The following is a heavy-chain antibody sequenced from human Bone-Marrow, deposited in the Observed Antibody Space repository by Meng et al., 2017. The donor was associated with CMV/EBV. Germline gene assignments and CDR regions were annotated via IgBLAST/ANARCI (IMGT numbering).Heavy chain of an antibody. V-gene: IGHV1-8*01. CDR3: ARMWSLDNSNVNWFDP. Sequence: ASVKVSCKASGYTFTNYDINWVRQAPGQGLEWMGWMNPNIGNTGYAQKFQGRVTMTRDTSISTAYMELSSLRSEDTAVYYRARMWSLDNSNVNWFDPWGQGTLVTVSS. D-gene: IGHD2/OR15-2a*01. CDR2: MNPNIGNT. J-gene: IGHJ5*02. CDR1: GYTFTNYD.